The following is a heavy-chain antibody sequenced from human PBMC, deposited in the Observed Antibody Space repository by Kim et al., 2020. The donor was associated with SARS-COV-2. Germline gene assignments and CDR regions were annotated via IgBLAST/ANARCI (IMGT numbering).Heavy chain of an antibody. V-gene: IGHV1-3*01. Sequence: GNGNTRYSQKFQGRVTFTTDTSASTDYMELSFLRSEDSAVYYCLGGFYFDYWGQGTLVTVSS. J-gene: IGHJ4*02. CDR3: LGGFYFDY. CDR2: GNGNT. D-gene: IGHD3-16*01.